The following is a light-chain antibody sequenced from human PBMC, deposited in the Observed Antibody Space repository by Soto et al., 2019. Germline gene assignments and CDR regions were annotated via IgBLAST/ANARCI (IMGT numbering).Light chain of an antibody. CDR2: VDD. CDR3: QSYDSRLTAVV. Sequence: QSVLTQPPSVSGAPGQRVTISCTGSSSNIGAGFDVHWYQQLPGTAPKLLIYVDDSRPSGVPDRFSGSQSGSSASLAITGLQAEDEADYYCQSYDSRLTAVVFGGGTQLTVL. J-gene: IGLJ2*01. V-gene: IGLV1-40*01. CDR1: SSNIGAGFD.